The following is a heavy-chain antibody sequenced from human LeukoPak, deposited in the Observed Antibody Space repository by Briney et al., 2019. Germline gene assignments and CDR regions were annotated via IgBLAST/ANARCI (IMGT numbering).Heavy chain of an antibody. Sequence: PGGSLRLPCAASGFTFSSYEMNWVRQAPGKGLEWLSYISSSGSTIYYADSVKGRCTISRDNAKNSLYLQMNSLRAEDTAVYSCASSTPLTSFDYWGQGTLVTVSS. D-gene: IGHD3-10*01. CDR1: GFTFSSYE. J-gene: IGHJ4*02. CDR2: ISSSGSTI. CDR3: ASSTPLTSFDY. V-gene: IGHV3-48*03.